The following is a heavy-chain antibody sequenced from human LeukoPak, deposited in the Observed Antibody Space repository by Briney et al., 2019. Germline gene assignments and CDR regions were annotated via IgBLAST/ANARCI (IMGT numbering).Heavy chain of an antibody. J-gene: IGHJ4*02. D-gene: IGHD5-24*01. CDR3: ARDKGDGTRPSSERFDY. Sequence: SETLSLTCTVSGGSISSFYWSWIRQPPGKGLDWIGYIHYSGTTNYNPSLKSRVTISVDTSKNQFSLKLSSVTAADTAVYYCARDKGDGTRPSSERFDYWGQGTLVTVSS. CDR2: IHYSGTT. CDR1: GGSISSFY. V-gene: IGHV4-59*01.